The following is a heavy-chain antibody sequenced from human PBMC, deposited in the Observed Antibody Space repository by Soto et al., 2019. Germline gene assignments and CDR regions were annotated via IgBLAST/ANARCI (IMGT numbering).Heavy chain of an antibody. Sequence: GESLKISCKGSGYSFTSYWIGWVRPMPGKGLEWMGIIYPGDSDTRYSPSFQGQVTISADKSISTAYLQWSSLKASDTAMYYCARLAGDYGIAGGGAFDIWGQGTMVTVSS. CDR2: IYPGDSDT. CDR1: GYSFTSYW. D-gene: IGHD4-17*01. V-gene: IGHV5-51*01. J-gene: IGHJ3*02. CDR3: ARLAGDYGIAGGGAFDI.